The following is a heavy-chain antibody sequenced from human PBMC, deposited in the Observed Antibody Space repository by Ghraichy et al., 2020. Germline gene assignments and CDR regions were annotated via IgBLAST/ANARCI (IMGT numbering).Heavy chain of an antibody. J-gene: IGHJ5*02. V-gene: IGHV3-23*01. D-gene: IGHD1-7*01. CDR2: ISGSGGST. Sequence: GGSLRLSCAASGFTFSSYAMSWVRQAPGKGLEWVSAISGSGGSTYYADSVKGRFTISRDNSKNTLYLQMNSLRAEDMAVYYCAKDMSGYNWNYLLTWGSRWFDPWGQGTLVTVSS. CDR1: GFTFSSYA. CDR3: AKDMSGYNWNYLLTWGSRWFDP.